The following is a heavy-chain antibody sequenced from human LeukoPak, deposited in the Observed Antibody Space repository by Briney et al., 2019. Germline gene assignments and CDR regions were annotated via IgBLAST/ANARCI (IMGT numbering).Heavy chain of an antibody. Sequence: PGGSLRLSCAASGFTFSSYAMSWVRQAPGKGLEWVSAISGSGGSTYYADSVKGRFTISRDNSKNTLYLQMNSLRAEDTAVYYCAKDTTADTAMVYYYYYGMDVWGQGTTVTVSS. D-gene: IGHD5-18*01. CDR2: ISGSGGST. CDR1: GFTFSSYA. CDR3: AKDTTADTAMVYYYYYGMDV. V-gene: IGHV3-23*01. J-gene: IGHJ6*02.